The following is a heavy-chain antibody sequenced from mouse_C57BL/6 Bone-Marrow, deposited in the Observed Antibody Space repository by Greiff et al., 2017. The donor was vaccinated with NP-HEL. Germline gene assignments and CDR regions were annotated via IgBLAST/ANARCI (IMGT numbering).Heavy chain of an antibody. CDR1: GFTFSSYA. Sequence: EVMLVESGEGLVKPGGSLKLSCAASGFTFSSYAMSWVRQTPEKRLEWVAYISSGGDYIYYADTVKGRFTISRDNARNTLYLQMSSLKSEDTAMYYCTRGGTGTSWFGFAYWGQGTLVTVSA. V-gene: IGHV5-9-1*02. D-gene: IGHD4-1*01. CDR2: ISSGGDYI. J-gene: IGHJ3*01. CDR3: TRGGTGTSWFGFAY.